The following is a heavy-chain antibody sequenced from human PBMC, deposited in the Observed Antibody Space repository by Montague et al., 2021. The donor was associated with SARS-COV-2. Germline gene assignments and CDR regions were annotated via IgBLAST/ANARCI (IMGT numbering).Heavy chain of an antibody. CDR3: ARDPGGIDV. Sequence: TLSLTCTVSGGSISYGGNYWNWIRQHPGKGLEWIGYIVKSGSTQYNPSLKSRVSLSVDTSKNQFSLKLSSATAADTALYYCARDPGGIDVWGQGTTVIVSS. J-gene: IGHJ6*02. V-gene: IGHV4-31*03. CDR1: GGSISYGGNY. CDR2: IVKSGST. D-gene: IGHD3-16*01.